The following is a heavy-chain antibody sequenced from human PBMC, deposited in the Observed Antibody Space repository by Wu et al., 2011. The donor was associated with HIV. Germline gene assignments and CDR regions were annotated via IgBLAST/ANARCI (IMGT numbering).Heavy chain of an antibody. D-gene: IGHD5-18*01. V-gene: IGHV1-69*11. CDR3: AGPRGYSYGSFDY. Sequence: QVQLVQPGAEVKKPGSSVKVSCKASGGSFRTFAINWVRQAPGEGLEWMGRIIPIVEKPKYAQKFQGRVTITADESTSTAYMELTSLRSDDTAVYYCAGPRGYSYGSFDYWGQGTLVTVSS. J-gene: IGHJ4*02. CDR2: IIPIVEKP. CDR1: GGSFRTFA.